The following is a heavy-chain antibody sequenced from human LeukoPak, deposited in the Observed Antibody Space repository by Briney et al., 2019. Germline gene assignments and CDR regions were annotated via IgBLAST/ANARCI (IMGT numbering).Heavy chain of an antibody. V-gene: IGHV4-61*02. CDR3: ARDAPYYYGSGSQKYYFDY. J-gene: IGHJ4*02. Sequence: SETLSLTCTVSGGSISSSSDYWSWIRQPAGKGLEWIGRIYTSGSTNYNPSLKSRVTMSVDTSKNQFSLKLSSVTAADTAVYYCARDAPYYYGSGSQKYYFDYWGQGTLVTVSS. CDR2: IYTSGST. CDR1: GGSISSSSDY. D-gene: IGHD3-10*01.